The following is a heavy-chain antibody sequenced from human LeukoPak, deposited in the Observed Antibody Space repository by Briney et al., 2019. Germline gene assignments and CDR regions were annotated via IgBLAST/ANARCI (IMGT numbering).Heavy chain of an antibody. D-gene: IGHD3-16*02. Sequence: ASVKVSCKASGYTFTSYYMHWVRQAPGQGLEWMGIINPSGGSTSYAQKFQGRVTMTRDTSTSTVYMELSSLRSEDTAAYYCARVGDYVWGSYRYHFDYWGQGTLVTVSS. J-gene: IGHJ4*02. CDR3: ARVGDYVWGSYRYHFDY. V-gene: IGHV1-46*01. CDR1: GYTFTSYY. CDR2: INPSGGST.